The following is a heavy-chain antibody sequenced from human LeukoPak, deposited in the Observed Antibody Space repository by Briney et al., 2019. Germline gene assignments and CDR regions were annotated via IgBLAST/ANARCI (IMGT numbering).Heavy chain of an antibody. Sequence: GASVKVSCKTSGYTFTGYYIHLLRQAPGQGLEWMAWIAPNSGATNYAHKFQGRVTMTRDTSISTAYMEVSSLRSEDTAVYYCARDTNRIDSSPSPHYYYYYMDVWGKGTTVTVSS. J-gene: IGHJ6*03. D-gene: IGHD6-6*01. CDR2: IAPNSGAT. CDR3: ARDTNRIDSSPSPHYYYYYMDV. V-gene: IGHV1-2*02. CDR1: GYTFTGYY.